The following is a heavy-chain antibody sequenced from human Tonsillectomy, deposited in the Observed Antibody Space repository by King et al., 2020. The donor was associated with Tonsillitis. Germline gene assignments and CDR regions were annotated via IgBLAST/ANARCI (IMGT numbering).Heavy chain of an antibody. V-gene: IGHV4-31*03. CDR1: GGSISSGGYY. CDR2: IYYSGST. J-gene: IGHJ6*03. CDR3: AIDRMWGDGYNPNGDHYYYMDV. D-gene: IGHD5-24*01. Sequence: QLQESGPGLVKPSQTLSLTCTVSGGSISSGGYYWSWIRQHPGKGLEWIGNIYYSGSTYYNPSLKSRVTISVDTSKNQFSLRLSSVTAADTAVYYCAIDRMWGDGYNPNGDHYYYMDVWGKGTTVTVSS.